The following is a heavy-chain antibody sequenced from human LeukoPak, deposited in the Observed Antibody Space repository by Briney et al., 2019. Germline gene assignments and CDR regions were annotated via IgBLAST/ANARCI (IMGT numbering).Heavy chain of an antibody. CDR1: GGSISSSSYY. D-gene: IGHD6-19*01. Sequence: SETLSLTCTVSGGSISSSSYYWGWIRQPPGKGLEWIGSIYYSGSTYYNPSLKSRVTISVDTSKNQFSLKLSSVTAEDTAVYYCARARGSGWYSDYWGQGTLVTVSS. V-gene: IGHV4-39*07. J-gene: IGHJ4*02. CDR3: ARARGSGWYSDY. CDR2: IYYSGST.